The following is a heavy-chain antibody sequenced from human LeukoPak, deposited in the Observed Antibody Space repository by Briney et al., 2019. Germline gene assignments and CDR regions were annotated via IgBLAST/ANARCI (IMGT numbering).Heavy chain of an antibody. D-gene: IGHD3-22*01. V-gene: IGHV3-43*02. CDR2: IRGDAGST. Sequence: GGSLRLSCAASGFTFDAFGMTWVRQAPGKGLEWVSAIRGDAGSTGYADSVQGRFTISRDNSKNSLYLQMNSLRTEDTALYYCAKERLRGSGYYYYYYGMDVWGQGTTVTVSS. J-gene: IGHJ6*02. CDR1: GFTFDAFG. CDR3: AKERLRGSGYYYYYYGMDV.